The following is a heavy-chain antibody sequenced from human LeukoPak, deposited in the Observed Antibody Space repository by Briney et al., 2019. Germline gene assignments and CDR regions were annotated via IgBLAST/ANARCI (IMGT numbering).Heavy chain of an antibody. J-gene: IGHJ4*02. D-gene: IGHD3-9*01. CDR2: ISSSSSYI. CDR3: ARDRAYYDILTVYSRTNDY. CDR1: GFTFSSYS. Sequence: GGSLRLSCAASGFTFSSYSMNRVRQAPGKGLEWVSSISSSSSYIYYADSVKGRFTISRDNAKNSLYPQMNSLIDENTAVYYCARDRAYYDILTVYSRTNDYWGQGTLVTVSS. V-gene: IGHV3-21*01.